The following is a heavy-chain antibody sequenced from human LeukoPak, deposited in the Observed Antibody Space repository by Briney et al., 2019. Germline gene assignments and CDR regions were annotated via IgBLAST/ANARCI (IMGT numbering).Heavy chain of an antibody. D-gene: IGHD2-2*01. J-gene: IGHJ6*03. CDR1: GYAFTSYD. CDR2: MNPNSGST. CDR3: ARSSRYCSSTSCRRYYYYYMDV. Sequence: ASVKVSCKASGYAFTSYDINWVRQATGQGLEWMGWMNPNSGSTGYAQKFQGRVTMTRNTSISTAYMELSSLRSEDTAVYYCARSSRYCSSTSCRRYYYYYMDVWGKGTTVTVSS. V-gene: IGHV1-8*01.